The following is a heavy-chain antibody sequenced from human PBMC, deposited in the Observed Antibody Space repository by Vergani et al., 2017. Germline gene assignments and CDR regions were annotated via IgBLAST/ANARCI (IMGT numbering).Heavy chain of an antibody. CDR1: GGSFSDYY. Sequence: QVQLQQWGAGLLKPSETLSLTCAVYGGSFSDYYWSWIRQPAGKGLEWIGRIYTSGSTNSNPSLKSRVTMSVDTSKNQFSLKLSSVTAADTAVYYCARIGGSYASWDIWGQGTMVTVSS. V-gene: IGHV4-59*10. J-gene: IGHJ3*02. CDR3: ARIGGSYASWDI. CDR2: IYTSGST. D-gene: IGHD1-26*01.